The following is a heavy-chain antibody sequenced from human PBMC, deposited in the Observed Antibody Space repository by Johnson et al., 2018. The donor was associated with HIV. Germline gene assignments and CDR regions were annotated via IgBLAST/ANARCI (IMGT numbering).Heavy chain of an antibody. CDR2: ISGSGGST. D-gene: IGHD3-22*01. CDR3: ARERDYYDSSGYWVDAFDI. J-gene: IGHJ3*02. CDR1: GFTFSSYA. V-gene: IGHV3-23*04. Sequence: VQLVESGGGVVQPGGSLRVSCAASGFTFSSYAMSWVRQAPGKGLEWVSAISGSGGSTYYADSVKGRFTISRDNSKNTLYLQMTSLRAEDTAVYDCARERDYYDSSGYWVDAFDIWGQGTMVTVSS.